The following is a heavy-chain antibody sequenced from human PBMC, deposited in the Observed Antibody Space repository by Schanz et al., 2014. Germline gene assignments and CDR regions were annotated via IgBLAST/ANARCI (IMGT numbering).Heavy chain of an antibody. CDR2: FNPTSGTT. CDR3: ARAFGGYDPAGALDY. Sequence: QVQLVQSGAEMKKPGASVKVSCKASGYTFPGYYMHWGRQAPGQGLEWMGWFNPTSGTTNYAQKFQGWVTMTRDTSISTAYMELSRLKSDDTAVYYCARAFGGYDPAGALDYWGQGTLVTVSS. CDR1: GYTFPGYY. D-gene: IGHD5-12*01. J-gene: IGHJ4*02. V-gene: IGHV1-2*04.